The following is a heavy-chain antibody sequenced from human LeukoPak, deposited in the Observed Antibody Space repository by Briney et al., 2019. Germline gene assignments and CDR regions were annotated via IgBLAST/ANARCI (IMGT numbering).Heavy chain of an antibody. CDR3: ARDSSSWYSNKAFDI. D-gene: IGHD6-13*01. CDR1: GGSFSGYY. J-gene: IGHJ3*02. CDR2: INHGGST. V-gene: IGHV4-34*01. Sequence: PSETLSLTCAVYGGSFSGYYWSWIRQPPGKGLEWIGEINHGGSTNYNPSLKSRVTISVDTSKNQFSLKLSSVTAADTAVYYCARDSSSWYSNKAFDIWGQGTMVTVSS.